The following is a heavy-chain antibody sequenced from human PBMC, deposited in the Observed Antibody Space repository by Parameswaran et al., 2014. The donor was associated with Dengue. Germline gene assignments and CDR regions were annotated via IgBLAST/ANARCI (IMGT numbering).Heavy chain of an antibody. CDR2: IIHTGDT. V-gene: IGHV4-34*12. CDR3: VTSLRARRNNFGMDV. D-gene: IGHD2-15*01. Sequence: RWIRQPPGKGLEWIGEIIHTGDTNYNPSLKSRVTMSVDTSKNQLSLRLTSVTAADTAVYYCVTSLRARRNNFGMDVWGQGTTVTVSS. J-gene: IGHJ6*02.